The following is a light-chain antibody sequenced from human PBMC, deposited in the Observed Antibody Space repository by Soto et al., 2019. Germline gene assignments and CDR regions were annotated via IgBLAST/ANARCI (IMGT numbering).Light chain of an antibody. CDR2: AAS. V-gene: IGKV1-17*01. CDR3: LQHNSYPWT. CDR1: QGIRND. Sequence: DIQMTQSPSSLSASVGDRVTITCRASQGIRNDLVWYQQKPGKAPKRLIYAASSLQSGVPSRFIGSGCGTEFNHTISSLQPEDFATYCGLQHNSYPWTFGQGTKVEI. J-gene: IGKJ1*01.